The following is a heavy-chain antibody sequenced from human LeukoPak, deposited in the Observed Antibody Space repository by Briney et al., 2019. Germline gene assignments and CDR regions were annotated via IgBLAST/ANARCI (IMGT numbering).Heavy chain of an antibody. CDR1: GFTFSSYW. J-gene: IGHJ6*03. D-gene: IGHD2-2*01. Sequence: PGGSLRLSCAASGFTFSSYWMSWVRQAPGKGLEWVANIKQDGSEKYYVDSVKGRFTISRDNAKNSLYLQMNSLRAEDTAVYYCARDISYCSSTSCPPYYYYYMDVWDKGTTVAVSS. CDR3: ARDISYCSSTSCPPYYYYYMDV. CDR2: IKQDGSEK. V-gene: IGHV3-7*01.